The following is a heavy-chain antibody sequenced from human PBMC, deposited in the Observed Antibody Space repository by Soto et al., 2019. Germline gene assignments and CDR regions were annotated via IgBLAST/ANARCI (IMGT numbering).Heavy chain of an antibody. CDR1: GFTFSSYG. J-gene: IGHJ4*02. D-gene: IGHD3-9*01. CDR3: AKDVERYFDWPPTPNY. Sequence: GGSLRLSCAASGFTFSSYGIHWVRQAPGKGLEWVAVISYDGSNKYYADSVKGRFTISRDNSKNTLYLQMNSLRAEDTAVYYCAKDVERYFDWPPTPNYWGQGTLVTVSS. V-gene: IGHV3-30*18. CDR2: ISYDGSNK.